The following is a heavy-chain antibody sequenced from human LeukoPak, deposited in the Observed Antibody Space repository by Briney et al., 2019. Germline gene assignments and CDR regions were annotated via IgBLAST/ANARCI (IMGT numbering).Heavy chain of an antibody. V-gene: IGHV3-21*01. J-gene: IGHJ3*02. CDR2: ISSSSYI. D-gene: IGHD4-17*01. Sequence: MSGGSLRLSCAASGFTFSSYSMNWVRQAPGEGLEWVSSISSSSYIYYADSVKGRFTISRDNAKNSLYLQMNSLRAEDTAVYYCARVPPSATVTVWDAFDIWGQGTMVTVSS. CDR3: ARVPPSATVTVWDAFDI. CDR1: GFTFSSYS.